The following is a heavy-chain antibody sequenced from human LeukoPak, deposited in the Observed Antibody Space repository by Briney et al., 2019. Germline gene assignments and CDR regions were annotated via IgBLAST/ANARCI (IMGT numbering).Heavy chain of an antibody. CDR3: ARGYDYSNYEWNDY. V-gene: IGHV1-8*01. CDR2: MNPNSGNT. J-gene: IGHJ4*02. D-gene: IGHD4-11*01. Sequence: ASVTVSCTASGYTFTSYDINWVRQATGQGLEWMGWMNPNSGNTGYAQKFQGRVTMTRNTSISTAYMELSSLRSEDTAVYYCARGYDYSNYEWNDYWGQGTLVTVSS. CDR1: GYTFTSYD.